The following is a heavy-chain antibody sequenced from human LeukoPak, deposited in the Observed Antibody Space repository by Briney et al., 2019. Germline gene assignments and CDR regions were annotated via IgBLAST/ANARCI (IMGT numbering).Heavy chain of an antibody. D-gene: IGHD3-10*01. V-gene: IGHV3-74*01. Sequence: GGSLRLSCAASGFTFSNYWMHWVRQAPGKGLVWVSRINSDGINTSYADSVKGRFTISRDNAKNTLNLQMNSLRAEDTAVYYCARDLVWFGEPKGYYNYMDVWGKGTTVTVSS. J-gene: IGHJ6*03. CDR3: ARDLVWFGEPKGYYNYMDV. CDR1: GFTFSNYW. CDR2: INSDGINT.